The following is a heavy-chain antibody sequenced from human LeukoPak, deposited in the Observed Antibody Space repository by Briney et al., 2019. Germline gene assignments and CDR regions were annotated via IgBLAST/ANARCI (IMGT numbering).Heavy chain of an antibody. V-gene: IGHV1-2*02. Sequence: ASVKVSCKASGHXFTGYYIFWVRQAPGQGLEWMGWINPKSGATNNAQRFQGRVTMTRDTSINTAYMELSRQTSDDTAVYYCATDVRDWGQGTLVTVSS. CDR1: GHXFTGYY. CDR3: ATDVRD. CDR2: INPKSGAT. J-gene: IGHJ4*02.